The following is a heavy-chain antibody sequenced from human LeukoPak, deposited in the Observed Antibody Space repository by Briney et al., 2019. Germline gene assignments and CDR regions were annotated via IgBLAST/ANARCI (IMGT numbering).Heavy chain of an antibody. J-gene: IGHJ5*02. CDR2: IYTSGST. Sequence: SQTLSLTCTVSGGSISSGSYHWSWIRQPAGKGLEWIGRIYTSGSTNYNPSLKSRVTISVDTSKNQFSLKLSSVTAADTAVYYCARDLSGWYSAWFDPWGQGTLVTVSS. CDR3: ARDLSGWYSAWFDP. V-gene: IGHV4-61*02. CDR1: GGSISSGSYH. D-gene: IGHD6-19*01.